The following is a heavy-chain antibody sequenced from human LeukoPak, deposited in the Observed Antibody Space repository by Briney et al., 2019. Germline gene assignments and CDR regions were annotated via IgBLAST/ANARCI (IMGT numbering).Heavy chain of an antibody. V-gene: IGHV4-59*12. CDR3: ASRRGDYVWGFDP. Sequence: SETLSLTCTVSGGSISSYYWSWIRQPPGKGLEWIGYIYYSGSTNYNPSLKSRVTISVDTSKNQFSLKLSSVTAADTAAYYCASRRGDYVWGFDPWGQGTLVTVSS. J-gene: IGHJ5*02. CDR1: GGSISSYY. CDR2: IYYSGST. D-gene: IGHD3-16*01.